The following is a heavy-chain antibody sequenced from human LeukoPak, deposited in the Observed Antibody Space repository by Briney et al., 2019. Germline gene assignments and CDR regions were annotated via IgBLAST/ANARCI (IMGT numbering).Heavy chain of an antibody. CDR1: GFTVISNY. J-gene: IGHJ4*02. Sequence: GGSLELSFAASGFTVISNYLSGFRKAPGKGLGGVSVIYSGGSTYYADSVKGRFTISRDNSKNTLYLQLNSLRAEDTAVYYCAAGVVVAAATPFDYWGQGTLVTVSS. CDR2: IYSGGST. CDR3: AAGVVVAAATPFDY. V-gene: IGHV3-53*01. D-gene: IGHD2-15*01.